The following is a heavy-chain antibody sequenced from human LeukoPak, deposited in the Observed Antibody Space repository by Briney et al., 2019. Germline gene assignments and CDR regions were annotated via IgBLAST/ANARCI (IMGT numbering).Heavy chain of an antibody. CDR1: GGSFSGYY. Sequence: SETLCLSCADSGGSFSGYYWSWIRPPPRKGLGWVGEINLTGGTNSNPSLKSRVTISVDTSKNQFSLKLSSVTAADTAVYYCARGANNIVVVPAAITSTYYYYYMDVWGKGTTVTVSS. D-gene: IGHD2-2*01. V-gene: IGHV4-34*01. J-gene: IGHJ6*03. CDR2: INLTGGT. CDR3: ARGANNIVVVPAAITSTYYYYYMDV.